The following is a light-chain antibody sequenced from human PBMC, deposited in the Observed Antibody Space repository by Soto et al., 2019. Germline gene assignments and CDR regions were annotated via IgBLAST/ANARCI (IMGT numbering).Light chain of an antibody. CDR2: GAS. J-gene: IGKJ4*02. CDR1: QSVSSN. CDR3: QQYDNGCPLT. Sequence: AQRPVCVGESATLACRASQSVSSNLAWYQQKPGEAATLLIYGASTRATGIPGRFRGSGCGTEFTLTISSLQSEEFAVYLCQQYDNGCPLTFGGGTKVDIK. V-gene: IGKV3-15*01.